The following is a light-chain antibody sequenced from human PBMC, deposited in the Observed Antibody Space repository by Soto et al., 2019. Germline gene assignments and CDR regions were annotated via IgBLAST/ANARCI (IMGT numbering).Light chain of an antibody. CDR1: QSINSW. V-gene: IGKV1-5*01. CDR3: QRYNAFSQT. J-gene: IGKJ1*01. Sequence: DIQMTQSPSTLSASVGDRVTITCRASQSINSWVAWFQQKPGKAPKVLIYDASTLESGVPSRFSGSGSGTEFTLTIDSLQPDEVATYYCQRYNAFSQTFGQGTKVEI. CDR2: DAS.